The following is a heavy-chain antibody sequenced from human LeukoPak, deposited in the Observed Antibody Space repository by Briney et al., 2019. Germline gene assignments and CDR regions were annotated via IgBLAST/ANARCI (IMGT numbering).Heavy chain of an antibody. Sequence: SGGSLRLSCATSGFTLRYYHMNWVRQAPGKGLEWVSYINVVNGAIYYADSVKGRFTISGDIATNSVYLQMNSLRAEDTALYYCVRDGNRGYDMDVWGQGTAVTVSS. V-gene: IGHV3-48*01. D-gene: IGHD3-10*01. CDR2: INVVNGAI. CDR3: VRDGNRGYDMDV. J-gene: IGHJ6*02. CDR1: GFTLRYYH.